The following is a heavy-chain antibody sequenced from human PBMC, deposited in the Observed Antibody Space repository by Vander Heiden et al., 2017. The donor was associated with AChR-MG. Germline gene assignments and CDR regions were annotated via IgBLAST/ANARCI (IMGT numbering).Heavy chain of an antibody. Sequence: QVQLPESGPGLVKPSETLSLTCAVSGYSISSGYYWGWIRRPPGKGLGWIRSIYHSGGTYYSPSLKSRVTISVDTSKNQFSLKLSSVTAADTAVYYCARDLSVRLVRIGVGAGSGSWFDPWGQGTLVTVSS. CDR2: IYHSGGT. CDR1: GYSISSGYY. J-gene: IGHJ5*02. CDR3: ARDLSVRLVRIGVGAGSGSWFDP. V-gene: IGHV4-38-2*02. D-gene: IGHD6-6*01.